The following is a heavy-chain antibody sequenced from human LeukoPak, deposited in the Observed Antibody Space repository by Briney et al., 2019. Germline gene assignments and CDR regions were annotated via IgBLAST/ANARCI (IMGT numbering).Heavy chain of an antibody. J-gene: IGHJ6*02. D-gene: IGHD3-16*01. CDR2: INHNGNVN. V-gene: IGHV3-7*03. Sequence: HPGGSLRLSCAASGFTFSSYWMNWARQAPGKGLEWVASINHNGNVNYYGDSVKGRFTISRDNAKNSLYLQMSNLRAEDTAVYFCARGGGLDVWGQGATVTVSS. CDR1: GFTFSSYW. CDR3: ARGGGLDV.